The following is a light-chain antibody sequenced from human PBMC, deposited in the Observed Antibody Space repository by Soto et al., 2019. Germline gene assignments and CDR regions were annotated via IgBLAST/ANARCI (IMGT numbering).Light chain of an antibody. J-gene: IGKJ5*01. Sequence: EIVLTQSPGTLSLSPWERATLSCRAGQGVTTNFAWYQQKSGQSPRLLIYDVSIRATGVPARFSGTGSETDFTLTISGLQSEDSAVYFCQQYNNWPFSFGQGTRLEI. CDR3: QQYNNWPFS. V-gene: IGKV3-15*01. CDR2: DVS. CDR1: QGVTTN.